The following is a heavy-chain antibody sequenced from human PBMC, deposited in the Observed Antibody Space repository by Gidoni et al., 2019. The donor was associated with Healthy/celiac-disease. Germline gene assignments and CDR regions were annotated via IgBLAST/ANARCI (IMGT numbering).Heavy chain of an antibody. J-gene: IGHJ6*02. Sequence: AAPVKGRFTISRDDSKNTLYLQMNSLKTEDTAVYYCTTDPEGIAAAGNRDYGMDVWGQGTTVTVSS. CDR3: TTDPEGIAAAGNRDYGMDV. D-gene: IGHD6-13*01. V-gene: IGHV3-15*01.